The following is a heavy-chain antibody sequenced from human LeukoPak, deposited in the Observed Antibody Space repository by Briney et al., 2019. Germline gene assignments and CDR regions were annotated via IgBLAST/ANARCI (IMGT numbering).Heavy chain of an antibody. D-gene: IGHD5-18*01. CDR3: AGDGSYTAMVACVFDY. CDR1: GDTFSIDG. CDR2: ISTNNDNT. J-gene: IGHJ4*02. Sequence: ASVKVSFKASGDTFSIDGICSGRQAPRQRGEWMGCISTNNDNTNYAHKLQGRVTMTTDTSTSTNYMDLRSLRFDDTAVYYCAGDGSYTAMVACVFDYWGQGTLVTVST. V-gene: IGHV1-18*01.